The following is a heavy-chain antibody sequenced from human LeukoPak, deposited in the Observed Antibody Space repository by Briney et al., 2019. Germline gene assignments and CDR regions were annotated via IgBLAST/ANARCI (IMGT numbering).Heavy chain of an antibody. J-gene: IGHJ4*02. Sequence: GRSLRLSCAASGFIVSSNYMSWVRQAPGKGLEWVSVISGGGITYYTDSVKGRFTISRDNSKNTLYLQMNSLRAEDTAVYYCARDSPHDCSSTSCYPEGFDYWGQGTLVTVSS. CDR1: GFIVSSNY. D-gene: IGHD2-2*01. CDR3: ARDSPHDCSSTSCYPEGFDY. CDR2: ISGGGIT. V-gene: IGHV3-53*01.